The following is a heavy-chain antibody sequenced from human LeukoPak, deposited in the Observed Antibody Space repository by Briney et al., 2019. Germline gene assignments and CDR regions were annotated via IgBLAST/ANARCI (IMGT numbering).Heavy chain of an antibody. CDR2: MNPNSGNT. D-gene: IGHD1-26*01. J-gene: IGHJ6*02. CDR1: GYTFTSYD. CDR3: ARGGGAGQSGSYYYYGMDV. Sequence: ASVKVSCKASGYTFTSYDIKWVRQATGQGLEWMGWMNPNSGNTGYAQKFQGRVTMTRNTSISTAYMELSSLRSEDTAVYYCARGGGAGQSGSYYYYGMDVWGQGTTVTVSS. V-gene: IGHV1-8*01.